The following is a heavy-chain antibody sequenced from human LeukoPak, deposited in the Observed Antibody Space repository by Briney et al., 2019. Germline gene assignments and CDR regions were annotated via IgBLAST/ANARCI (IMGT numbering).Heavy chain of an antibody. V-gene: IGHV1-18*01. CDR2: ISAYNGNT. Sequence: ASVKVSCKASGYTFTSYGISWVRQAPGQGLEWMGWISAYNGNTNYAQKLQGRVTMTTDTSTSTAYMELRSLRSDDTAVYYCARERVWFGELLGRWFDPWGRGTLVTVSS. CDR1: GYTFTSYG. D-gene: IGHD3-10*01. J-gene: IGHJ5*02. CDR3: ARERVWFGELLGRWFDP.